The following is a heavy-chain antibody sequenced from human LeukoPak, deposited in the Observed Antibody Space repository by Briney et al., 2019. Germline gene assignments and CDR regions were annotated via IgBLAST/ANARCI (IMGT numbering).Heavy chain of an antibody. D-gene: IGHD2-8*01. CDR3: ARGYCTNAVCSLGPTQA. Sequence: ASVKVSCKVSGYTLTELSVHWVRQAPGKGLEWMGGFDPEDGETIYAQKFQGRVTMTEDTFTDTAYMELSSLRSEDTAVYYCARGYCTNAVCSLGPTQAWGQGTLVTVSS. CDR2: FDPEDGET. V-gene: IGHV1-24*01. J-gene: IGHJ4*02. CDR1: GYTLTELS.